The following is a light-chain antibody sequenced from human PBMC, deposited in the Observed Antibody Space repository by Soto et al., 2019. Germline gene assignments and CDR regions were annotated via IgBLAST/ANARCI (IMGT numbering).Light chain of an antibody. CDR1: QSVSSN. J-gene: IGKJ1*01. V-gene: IGKV3-15*01. CDR2: GAS. Sequence: EIVMTQSPATLSVSPGERATLSCRASQSVSSNLAWYQQKPGQAPRLLIYGASTRATGIPARFSGSGSGIEFTLTISSLQSEDFAVYYCQQYNNWPPWTFGQGNKVEIK. CDR3: QQYNNWPPWT.